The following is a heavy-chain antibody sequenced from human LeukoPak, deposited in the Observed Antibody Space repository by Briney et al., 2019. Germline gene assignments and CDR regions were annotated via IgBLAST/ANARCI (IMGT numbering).Heavy chain of an antibody. V-gene: IGHV3-23*01. Sequence: GGTLRLSRAASGFTFSRYGMSWVRQAPGKGLEWVSAISGSGGSTYYADSVKGRFTISRDNSKNTLYLQMNSLRAEDTAVYHCAKEIYYDSTGPQYWGQGTLVTVSS. CDR2: ISGSGGST. CDR3: AKEIYYDSTGPQY. CDR1: GFTFSRYG. D-gene: IGHD3-22*01. J-gene: IGHJ4*02.